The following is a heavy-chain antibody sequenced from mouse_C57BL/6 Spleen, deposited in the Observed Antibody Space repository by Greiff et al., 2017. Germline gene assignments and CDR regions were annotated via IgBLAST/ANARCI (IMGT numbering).Heavy chain of an antibody. CDR1: GYAFTNYL. J-gene: IGHJ2*01. CDR3: AREGYDGSDGDY. V-gene: IGHV1-54*01. Sequence: VQLQQPGAELVRPGTSVKVSCKASGYAFTNYLIEWVKQRPGQGLEWIGVINPGSGGTNYNEKFKGKATLTADKSSSTAYMQLSSLTSEDSAVDYCAREGYDGSDGDYWGQGTTLTVSS. CDR2: INPGSGGT. D-gene: IGHD2-3*01.